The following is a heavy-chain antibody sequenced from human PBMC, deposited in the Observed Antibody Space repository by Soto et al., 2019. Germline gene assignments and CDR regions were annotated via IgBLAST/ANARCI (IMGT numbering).Heavy chain of an antibody. D-gene: IGHD6-6*01. J-gene: IGHJ4*02. CDR3: ARQSYSSSSPFDY. CDR1: GGSISSYY. Sequence: SETLSLTCTVSGGSISSYYWSWIRQPPGKGLEWIGYIYYSGSTNYNPSLKSRVTISVDTSKNQFSLKLSSVTAADTAVYYCARQSYSSSSPFDYWGQGTLVTVSS. CDR2: IYYSGST. V-gene: IGHV4-59*08.